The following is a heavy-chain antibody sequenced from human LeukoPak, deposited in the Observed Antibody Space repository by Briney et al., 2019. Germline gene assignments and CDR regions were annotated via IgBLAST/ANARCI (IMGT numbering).Heavy chain of an antibody. Sequence: PGGSLRLSCAASGFTFSSYSMNWVRQAPGKGLEWVSSISSSSSYIYYADSVKGRFTISRDNAKNSLYLQMNSLRAEDTAVYYCAREYCSGGSCYFGSDYWGQGTLVTVSS. CDR2: ISSSSSYI. V-gene: IGHV3-21*01. J-gene: IGHJ4*02. CDR3: AREYCSGGSCYFGSDY. CDR1: GFTFSSYS. D-gene: IGHD2-15*01.